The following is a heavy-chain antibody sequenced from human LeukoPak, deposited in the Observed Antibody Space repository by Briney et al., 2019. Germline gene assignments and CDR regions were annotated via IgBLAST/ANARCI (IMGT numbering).Heavy chain of an antibody. J-gene: IGHJ4*02. CDR1: GGSIISGSYY. V-gene: IGHV4-61*02. Sequence: SETLSLTCTVSGGSIISGSYYWSWIRQPAGKGLEWIGRIYTSGSTNYNPSLKSRVTISVDKSKNQFSLKLSSVTAADTAVYNCARDCGSYSTYFDYWGQGTLLTASS. CDR2: IYTSGST. CDR3: ARDCGSYSTYFDY. D-gene: IGHD1-26*01.